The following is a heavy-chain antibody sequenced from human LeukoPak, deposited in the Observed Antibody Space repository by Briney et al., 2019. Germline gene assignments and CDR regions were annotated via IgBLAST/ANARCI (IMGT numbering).Heavy chain of an antibody. CDR3: TRQYCSSTSCYINWFDP. CDR1: GFTFGDYA. Sequence: GGSLRLSCTASGFTFGDYAMSWVRQAPGKGLEWVGFIRSKAYGGTREYAASVKGRFTISRDDSKSIAYPQMNSLKTEDTAVYYCTRQYCSSTSCYINWFDPWGQGTLVTVSS. CDR2: IRSKAYGGTR. D-gene: IGHD2-2*02. J-gene: IGHJ5*02. V-gene: IGHV3-49*04.